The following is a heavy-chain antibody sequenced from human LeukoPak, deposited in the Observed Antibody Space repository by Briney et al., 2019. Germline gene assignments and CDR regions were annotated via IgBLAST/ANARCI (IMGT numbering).Heavy chain of an antibody. CDR3: ARRVGHSSSSAEGYCHY. V-gene: IGHV3-21*01. CDR2: ISSSSSYI. CDR1: GLTFSRYS. D-gene: IGHD6-6*01. Sequence: PGGSLRLSCAVSGLTFSRYSIKGVRQAPGKGLEWVSSISSSSSYIYYADSVKGRFTISRDNAKNSLYLQMNSLRAEDTAVYYCARRVGHSSSSAEGYCHYWGQGTLVTVSS. J-gene: IGHJ4*02.